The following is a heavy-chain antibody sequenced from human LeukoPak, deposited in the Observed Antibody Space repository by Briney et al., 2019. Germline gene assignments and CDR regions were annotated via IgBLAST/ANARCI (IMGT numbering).Heavy chain of an antibody. CDR2: INHSGST. CDR3: ARFFWSASKRLDY. J-gene: IGHJ4*02. V-gene: IGHV4-34*01. CDR1: GGSFSGYY. D-gene: IGHD3-3*01. Sequence: PSETLSLTCAVYGGSFSGYYWSWIRQPPGKGLEWIGEINHSGSTNYNPSLKSRVTISVDTSKNRFSLKLTSVTAADTAVYYCARFFWSASKRLDYWGQGTLVTVSS.